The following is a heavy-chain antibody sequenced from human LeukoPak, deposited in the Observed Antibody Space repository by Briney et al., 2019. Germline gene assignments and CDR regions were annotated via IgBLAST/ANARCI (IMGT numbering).Heavy chain of an antibody. J-gene: IGHJ4*02. Sequence: PGGSLRLSCAASGFTFSSYGMHWVRQAPGKGLEWVAFIRYDGSNKYYADSVKGRFTISRDNSKNTLYLQMNSLRAEDTAVYYCAKPPTYYYDSSGLDYWGQGTLVTVSS. CDR2: IRYDGSNK. CDR1: GFTFSSYG. CDR3: AKPPTYYYDSSGLDY. V-gene: IGHV3-30*02. D-gene: IGHD3-22*01.